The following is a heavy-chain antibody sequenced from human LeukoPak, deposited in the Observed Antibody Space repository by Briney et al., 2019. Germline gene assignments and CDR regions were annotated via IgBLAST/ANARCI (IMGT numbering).Heavy chain of an antibody. CDR2: INHSGGT. CDR3: AKWSSNFGSEYFQQ. Sequence: SETLSLTCAVSGESFSDFSGYYWSWIRQTPGRGLEWIAEINHSGGTKFNPALESRLTISLDETRNQFSLNLRSVTAADSGVYYCAKWSSNFGSEYFQQWGPGTLVTVSS. J-gene: IGHJ1*01. CDR1: GESFSDFSGYY. V-gene: IGHV4-34*01. D-gene: IGHD4-11*01.